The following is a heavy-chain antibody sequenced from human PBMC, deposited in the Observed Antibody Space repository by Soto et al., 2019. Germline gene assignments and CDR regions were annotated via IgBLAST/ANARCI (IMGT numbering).Heavy chain of an antibody. D-gene: IGHD1-26*01. CDR1: GGSVSSGNYY. CDR2: IYYSGST. Sequence: PSETLSLTCSVSGGSVSSGNYYWSWIRQPPGKGLEWIGHIYYSGSTNYSPSLKSRVTISLDTSKNQFSLKLSSVTAADTAVYYCARQGGSHPGLNFEDWGPGIRVNVS. CDR3: ARQGGSHPGLNFED. J-gene: IGHJ4*02. V-gene: IGHV4-61*01.